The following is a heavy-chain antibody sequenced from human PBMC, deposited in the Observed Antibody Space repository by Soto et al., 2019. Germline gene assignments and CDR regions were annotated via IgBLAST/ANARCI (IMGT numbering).Heavy chain of an antibody. CDR2: ISDSTSSI. Sequence: EVQLVESGGGLVQPGGSLRLSCAASGFTFSSSSMNWVRQAPGKGLEWISYISDSTSSIYYADSVKGRFTISRDNAMNSLLLQMNSLRDEDTAMYYCARRSTGNAFDIWGQGTMVTVSS. D-gene: IGHD1-1*01. V-gene: IGHV3-48*02. CDR3: ARRSTGNAFDI. CDR1: GFTFSSSS. J-gene: IGHJ3*02.